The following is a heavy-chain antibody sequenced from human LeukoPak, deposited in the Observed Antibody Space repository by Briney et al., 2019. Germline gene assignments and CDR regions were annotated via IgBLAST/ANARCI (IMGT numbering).Heavy chain of an antibody. V-gene: IGHV3-30*18. CDR3: AKDDGYASGWYYFDY. D-gene: IGHD6-19*01. Sequence: GRSLRLSCETSGFTFRTYGMYWVRQAPGKGLEWVAVSSYGGNEEFYGDSVKGRFTISRDNSKNTLYLQMNNLRADDTAVYYCAKDDGYASGWYYFDYWGQGTLVTVSS. J-gene: IGHJ4*02. CDR2: SSYGGNEE. CDR1: GFTFRTYG.